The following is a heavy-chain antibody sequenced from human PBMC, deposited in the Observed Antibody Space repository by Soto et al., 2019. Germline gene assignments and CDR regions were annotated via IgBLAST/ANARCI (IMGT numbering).Heavy chain of an antibody. J-gene: IGHJ6*01. CDR1: GGTFSSYA. D-gene: IGHD4-4*01. V-gene: IGHV1-69*18. CDR2: IIPFIGTA. CDR3: ARVVMTTVPASYYYGMDV. Sequence: QVQLVQSGAEVKKPGSSVTVSCKASGGTFSSYAISWVRQAPGQGLEWMGRIIPFIGTANYAQKFQGRVTITADESTSTAFMELTSLRSEDTAVYYGARVVMTTVPASYYYGMDVWRQGTTVTVSS.